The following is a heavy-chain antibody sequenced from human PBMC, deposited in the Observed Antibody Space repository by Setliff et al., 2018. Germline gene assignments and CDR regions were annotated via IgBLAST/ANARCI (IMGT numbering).Heavy chain of an antibody. V-gene: IGHV1-18*01. CDR3: ARVIKGDYGLDV. D-gene: IGHD1-26*01. CDR2: ININNFNT. CDR1: GYTFTNFG. Sequence: GASVKVSCKASGYTFTNFGITWVRQAPGQGLEWMGWININNFNTKYAQKLQDRVTMTTDTSTSTAYMDLRSLRSDDTAMYYCARVIKGDYGLDVWGQGTTVTVSS. J-gene: IGHJ6*02.